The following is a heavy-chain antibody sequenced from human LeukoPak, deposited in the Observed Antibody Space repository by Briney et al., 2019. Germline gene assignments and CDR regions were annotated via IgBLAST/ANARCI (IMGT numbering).Heavy chain of an antibody. D-gene: IGHD2-2*01. CDR1: GFTVSSNY. Sequence: GSLRLSCAAAGFTVSSNYMSCVRRAPAEGLLWVSVIYSGGSTSYADSVKGRFTITRDNSKNKLYLQMHSLRAEDTAVYYCARDSPPDDLESDYWGQGTLVTVSS. CDR2: IYSGGST. CDR3: ARDSPPDDLESDY. V-gene: IGHV3-66*01. J-gene: IGHJ4*02.